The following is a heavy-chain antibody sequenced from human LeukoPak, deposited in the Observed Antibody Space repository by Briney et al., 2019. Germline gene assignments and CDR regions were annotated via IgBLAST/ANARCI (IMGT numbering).Heavy chain of an antibody. J-gene: IGHJ3*02. CDR2: ISGSGATT. CDR3: ARVKIWFGELYPDAFDI. Sequence: GGSLRLSCAASGLPFKNCAMSWVRQAPGKGLEWVSLISGSGATTSYAESVKGRFTISRDNSKDTLSLQMNSLKADDTAVYYCARVKIWFGELYPDAFDIWGQGTMVTVSS. V-gene: IGHV3-23*01. CDR1: GLPFKNCA. D-gene: IGHD3-10*01.